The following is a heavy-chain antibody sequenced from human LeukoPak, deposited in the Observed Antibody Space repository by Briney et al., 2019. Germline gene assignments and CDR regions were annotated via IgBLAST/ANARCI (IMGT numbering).Heavy chain of an antibody. CDR2: ISTDGSNT. V-gene: IGHV3-74*01. J-gene: IGHJ4*02. CDR3: AKHVAEFDY. Sequence: PGGSLRLSCAASGFTFNNYWMHWVRQAPGKGLMWVSRISTDGSNTNYADSVKGRFTISRDNSKNTLYLQMNSLRAEDTAVYYCAKHVAEFDYWGQGTLVTVSS. CDR1: GFTFNNYW. D-gene: IGHD6-13*01.